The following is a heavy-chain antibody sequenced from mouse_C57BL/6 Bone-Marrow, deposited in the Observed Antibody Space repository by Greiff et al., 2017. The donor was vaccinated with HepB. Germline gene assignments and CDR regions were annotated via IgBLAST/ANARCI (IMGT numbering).Heavy chain of an antibody. CDR1: GYSFSSSW. Sequence: QVQLQQSGPELVKPGAPVKISCKASGYSFSSSWMNWVKQRPGKGLEWIGRIYPGDGDTNYNGKFKGKATLTADKSASTDYMQLSSLTSEDSAVYYCANEDYYPFAYWGEGTLVTVSA. D-gene: IGHD2-3*01. CDR2: IYPGDGDT. V-gene: IGHV1-82*01. CDR3: ANEDYYPFAY. J-gene: IGHJ3*01.